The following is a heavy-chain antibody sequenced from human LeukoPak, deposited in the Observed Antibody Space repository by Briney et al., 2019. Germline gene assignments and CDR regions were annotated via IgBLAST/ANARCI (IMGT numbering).Heavy chain of an antibody. CDR1: GFTFTSSA. CDR3: AAFGSSGWWAFNYFDY. D-gene: IGHD6-19*01. CDR2: IVVGSGNT. J-gene: IGHJ4*02. Sequence: ASVKVSCRASGFTFTSSAVQWVRQARGQGLEWIGWIVVGSGNTNYAQKFQERVTITRDMSTSTAYMELSSLRSEDTAVYYCAAFGSSGWWAFNYFDYWGQGTLVSVSS. V-gene: IGHV1-58*01.